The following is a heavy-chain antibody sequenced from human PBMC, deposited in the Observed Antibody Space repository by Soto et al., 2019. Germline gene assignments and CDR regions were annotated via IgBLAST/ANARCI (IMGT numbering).Heavy chain of an antibody. J-gene: IGHJ4*02. Sequence: GGSLRLSCAASGFTFSSYSMNWVRQAPGKGLEWVSSISSSSSYIYYADSVKGRFTISRDNAKNSLYLQMNSLRAEDTAVYYCAKESKTGTFPSFDYWGQGTLVTVSS. CDR3: AKESKTGTFPSFDY. D-gene: IGHD1-1*01. CDR1: GFTFSSYS. V-gene: IGHV3-21*01. CDR2: ISSSSSYI.